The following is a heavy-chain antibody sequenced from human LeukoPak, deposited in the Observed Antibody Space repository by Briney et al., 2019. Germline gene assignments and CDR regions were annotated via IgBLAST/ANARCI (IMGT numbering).Heavy chain of an antibody. CDR2: ISSSGSSI. V-gene: IGHV3-48*03. CDR1: GFTFSSYE. CDR3: ARGLYDSSGPLDY. Sequence: WGSLRLSCAASGFTFSSYEMNWVRQAPGKGLEWLSYISSSGSSIYYADSVKDRFAISRDSAESSLYLQLKSLRAEDTAVYYCARGLYDSSGPLDYWGQGTLVAISS. J-gene: IGHJ4*02. D-gene: IGHD3-22*01.